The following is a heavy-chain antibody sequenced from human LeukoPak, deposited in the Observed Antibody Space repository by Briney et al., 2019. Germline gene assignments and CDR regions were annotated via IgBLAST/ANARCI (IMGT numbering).Heavy chain of an antibody. D-gene: IGHD6-13*01. J-gene: IGHJ2*01. V-gene: IGHV3-21*01. CDR2: INSNSDYI. Sequence: GGSLRLSCVASGFTFTSHSLNWLRQAPGKGLEWVASINSNSDYILYAESVEGRFSISRDNARNSVYLQMNSLTAEDTALYYCARDWRNKYSNSWSRGEWCFDLWGRGTLVSVSS. CDR1: GFTFTSHS. CDR3: ARDWRNKYSNSWSRGEWCFDL.